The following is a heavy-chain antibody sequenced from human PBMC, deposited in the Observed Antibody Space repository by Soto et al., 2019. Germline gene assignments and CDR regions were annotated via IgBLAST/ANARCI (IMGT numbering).Heavy chain of an antibody. D-gene: IGHD4-17*01. CDR1: GDSVSSNSAA. Sequence: QVQLQQSGPGLVNPSQTLSLTCAISGDSVSSNSAAWNWIRQSPSRGLEWLGRTYYRSKWYNDYDVSVKRRIPINPDTAKNQFSLQLNSVTPEDTAVYYCARDSDYGDYVPFDYWGQGTLVTVSS. CDR2: TYYRSKWYN. J-gene: IGHJ4*02. CDR3: ARDSDYGDYVPFDY. V-gene: IGHV6-1*01.